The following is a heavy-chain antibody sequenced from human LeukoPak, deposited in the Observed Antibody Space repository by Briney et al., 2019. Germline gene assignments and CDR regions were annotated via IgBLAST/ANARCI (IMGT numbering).Heavy chain of an antibody. CDR3: ARAEGDDYYYYHGMDV. CDR2: IYHSGST. D-gene: IGHD2-21*02. J-gene: IGHJ6*02. Sequence: SETLSLTCAVSGGSISSSNWWSWVRQPPGKGLEWIGEIYHSGSTNYNPSLKSRVTISVDKSKNQFSLKLSSVTAADTAVYYCARAEGDDYYYYHGMDVWGQGTTVTVSS. CDR1: GGSISSSNW. V-gene: IGHV4-4*02.